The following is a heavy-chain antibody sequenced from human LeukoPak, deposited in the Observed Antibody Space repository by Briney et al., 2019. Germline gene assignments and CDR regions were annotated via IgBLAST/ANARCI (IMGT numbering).Heavy chain of an antibody. CDR1: GFTFSSYS. CDR3: AELGITMIGGV. CDR2: IISSMIYI. V-gene: IGHV3-21*01. J-gene: IGHJ6*04. D-gene: IGHD3-10*02. Sequence: PGGSLRLSCAASGFTFSSYSMNWLRQAPGKGLEGVSSIISSMIYIYYGDSVEGRFTISRDNAKNSLYLQMNSLRAEDTAVYYCAELGITMIGGVWGKGTTVTISS.